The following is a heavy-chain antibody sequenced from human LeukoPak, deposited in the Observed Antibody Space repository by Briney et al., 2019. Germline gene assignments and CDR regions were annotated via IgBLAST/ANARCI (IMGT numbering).Heavy chain of an antibody. CDR3: ARPLVPAATTGFDY. V-gene: IGHV4-39*01. CDR2: ISYGGST. CDR1: GGSISSSTYY. Sequence: SETLSLTCTVSGGSISSSTYYWGWIRQPPGKGLEWIGSISYGGSTYYNSSLKDRVTISVDTSKNQFSLKLNSATAADTAVYYCARPLVPAATTGFDYWGQGTLVTVSS. D-gene: IGHD2-2*01. J-gene: IGHJ4*02.